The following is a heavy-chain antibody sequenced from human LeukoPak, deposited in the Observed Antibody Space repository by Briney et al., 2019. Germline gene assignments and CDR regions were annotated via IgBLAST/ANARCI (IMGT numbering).Heavy chain of an antibody. J-gene: IGHJ6*03. V-gene: IGHV4-59*01. D-gene: IGHD6-6*01. Sequence: SETLSLTCTVSGGSISSYYWSWIRQPPGKGLEWIGYIYYSGSTNYNPSLKSRVTISVDTSKNQFSLKLSSVTAADTAVYYCARAPVAARLWYYYYMDVWGKGATVTVSS. CDR3: ARAPVAARLWYYYYMDV. CDR1: GGSISSYY. CDR2: IYYSGST.